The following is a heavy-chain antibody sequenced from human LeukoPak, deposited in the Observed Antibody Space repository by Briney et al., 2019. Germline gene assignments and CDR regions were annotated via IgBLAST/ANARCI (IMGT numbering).Heavy chain of an antibody. D-gene: IGHD1-26*01. CDR3: ARAHGVGATFRWFDP. Sequence: SRTLSLTCTVSGGSISSGGYYWSWIRQHPGKGLEWIGYIYYSGSTYYNPSLKSRVTISVDTSKNQSSLKLSSVTAADTAVYYCARAHGVGATFRWFDPWGQGTLVTVSS. CDR1: GGSISSGGYY. V-gene: IGHV4-31*03. J-gene: IGHJ5*02. CDR2: IYYSGST.